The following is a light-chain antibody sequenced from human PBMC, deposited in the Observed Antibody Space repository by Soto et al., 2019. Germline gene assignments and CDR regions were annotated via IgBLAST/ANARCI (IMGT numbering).Light chain of an antibody. CDR2: EVS. J-gene: IGLJ2*01. CDR3: SLHAGSSTHVV. CDR1: GSDVGSYDR. Sequence: HSVLTQPPSVSGSPGQSVTISCTGTGSDVGSYDRVSWFQQTPGSAPKVIIYEVSHRPSGVPDRFSGSRSGNTASLTISGLQAEDEADYYCSLHAGSSTHVVLGGGTKLTVL. V-gene: IGLV2-18*01.